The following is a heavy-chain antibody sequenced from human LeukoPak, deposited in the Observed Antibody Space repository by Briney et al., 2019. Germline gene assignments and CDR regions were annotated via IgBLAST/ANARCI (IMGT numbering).Heavy chain of an antibody. CDR1: GITLSNYG. CDR2: ISDRGGST. V-gene: IGHV3-23*01. Sequence: GGSLRLSCVVSGITLSNYGMSWVRQAPGKGLEWVAGISDRGGSTNYTDSVKGRFTISRDNPKNTLYLQMNSLRSEDTAVYFCAKRGVVIRAVLVVGFHKEAYYFDSWGQGALVTVSS. CDR3: AKRGVVIRAVLVVGFHKEAYYFDS. J-gene: IGHJ4*02. D-gene: IGHD2-15*01.